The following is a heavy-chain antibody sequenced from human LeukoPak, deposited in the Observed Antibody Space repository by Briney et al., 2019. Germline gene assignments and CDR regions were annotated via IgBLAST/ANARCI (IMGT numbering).Heavy chain of an antibody. D-gene: IGHD3-22*01. Sequence: PGGSLRLSCAASGFTFSSYAMSWVRQAPGKGLEWVSAISGSGGSTYYADSVKGRFTISRDNSKNTLYLQMNSLRAEDTAVYYCARDPAKVVITPIYYGMDVWGQGTTVTVSS. CDR1: GFTFSSYA. V-gene: IGHV3-23*01. J-gene: IGHJ6*02. CDR2: ISGSGGST. CDR3: ARDPAKVVITPIYYGMDV.